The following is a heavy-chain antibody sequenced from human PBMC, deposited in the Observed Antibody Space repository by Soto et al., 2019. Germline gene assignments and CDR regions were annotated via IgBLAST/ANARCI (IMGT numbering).Heavy chain of an antibody. D-gene: IGHD6-19*01. Sequence: EVQVLESGGGLVQPGGSLRLSCAASGFTFSSYAMNWVRQAPGKGLEWVSVISGSGGSRYYTDSVKGRFTISRDNSKNTLYLHMNSLRAEDTAVYYWARRSSGWYFDYWGQGTLVTVSS. V-gene: IGHV3-23*01. J-gene: IGHJ4*02. CDR2: ISGSGGSR. CDR1: GFTFSSYA. CDR3: ARRSSGWYFDY.